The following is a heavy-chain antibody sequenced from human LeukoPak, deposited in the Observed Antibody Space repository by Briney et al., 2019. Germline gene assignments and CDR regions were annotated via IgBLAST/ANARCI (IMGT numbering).Heavy chain of an antibody. V-gene: IGHV4-59*01. D-gene: IGHD3-16*01. CDR2: IYYSGST. CDR3: ARGRGRSNYYYYYGIDV. J-gene: IGHJ6*02. Sequence: SETLSLTCTVSGGSISSYYWSWIRQPPGKGLEWIGYIYYSGSTNYNPSLKSRVTISVDTSKNQFSLKLSSVTAADTAVYYCARGRGRSNYYYYYGIDVWGQGTTVTVSS. CDR1: GGSISSYY.